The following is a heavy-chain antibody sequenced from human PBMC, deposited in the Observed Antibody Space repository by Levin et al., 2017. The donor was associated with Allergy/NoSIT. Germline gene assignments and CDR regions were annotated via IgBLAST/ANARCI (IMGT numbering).Heavy chain of an antibody. CDR3: ARLEYSSSSYYYHYMDG. V-gene: IGHV5-10-1*01. D-gene: IGHD6-19*01. CDR1: GYSFTSYW. Sequence: GESLKISCQGSGYSFTSYWISWVRQMPGKGLEWMGRIDPSDSYTNYSPSFQGHVTISADKSISTAYLQWSSLKASDTAMYYCARLEYSSSSYYYHYMDGWGKGTTVTVSS. J-gene: IGHJ6*03. CDR2: IDPSDSYT.